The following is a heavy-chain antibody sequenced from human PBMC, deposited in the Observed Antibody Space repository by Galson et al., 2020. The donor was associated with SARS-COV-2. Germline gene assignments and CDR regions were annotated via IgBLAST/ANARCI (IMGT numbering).Heavy chain of an antibody. V-gene: IGHV1-58*01. D-gene: IGHD1-26*01. CDR3: AAFVGNNPAF. Sequence: SVKVSCKTSGFRFTASAVQWVRQARGQRLEWIGWIVVGSGKTNYAQKFQERVTITRDMSTTTAYMELSSLRSEDTAVYYCAAFVGNNPAFWGQGTLVSVSS. J-gene: IGHJ4*02. CDR1: GFRFTASA. CDR2: IVVGSGKT.